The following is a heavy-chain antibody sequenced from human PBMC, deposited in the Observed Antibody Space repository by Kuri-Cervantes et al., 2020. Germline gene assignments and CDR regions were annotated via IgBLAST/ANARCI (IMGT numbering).Heavy chain of an antibody. V-gene: IGHV4-39*01. CDR2: IHNTGSS. J-gene: IGHJ6*03. D-gene: IGHD5-12*01. CDR1: GGSVSNGGYY. CDR3: ARHGSYYYYMDV. Sequence: SETLSLTCTVSGGSVSNGGYYWSWIRQPPGKGLEWIESIHNTGSSYSNPSLESRLTRSVHTSKNQITLRLSSVTAADTAVYYCARHGSYYYYMDVWGKGTTVTVSS.